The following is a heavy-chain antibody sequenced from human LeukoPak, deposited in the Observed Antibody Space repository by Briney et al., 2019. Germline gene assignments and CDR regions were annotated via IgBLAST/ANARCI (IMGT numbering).Heavy chain of an antibody. CDR2: ISGSGGST. CDR1: LFPYNSCD. V-gene: IGHV3-23*01. Sequence: PGVSLRLPCASSLFPYNSCDMLCAPGPPARGWVGVSAISGSGGSTYYAASVKGRLTISRDNSKNTLYLQMNSMRAEDTAVYYCAKDRDYGEPPVDYWGQGTLATVSS. J-gene: IGHJ4*02. CDR3: AKDRDYGEPPVDY. D-gene: IGHD4-17*01.